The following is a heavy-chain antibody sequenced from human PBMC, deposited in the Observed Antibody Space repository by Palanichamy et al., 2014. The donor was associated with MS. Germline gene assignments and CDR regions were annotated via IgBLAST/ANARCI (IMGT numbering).Heavy chain of an antibody. CDR3: ARVLAGGCMDV. J-gene: IGHJ6*02. D-gene: IGHD6-13*01. Sequence: EVQLVESGGGVLQPGGSLRLSCAASGFTFSSYWMHWVRQASGKGLVWVSRIDSDGNNIQYAGSVKGRFTISRDNAKNTLYLRMNSLRVEDTAVYYCARVLAGGCMDVWGQGTTVTISS. CDR2: IDSDGNNI. CDR1: GFTFSSYW. V-gene: IGHV3-74*03.